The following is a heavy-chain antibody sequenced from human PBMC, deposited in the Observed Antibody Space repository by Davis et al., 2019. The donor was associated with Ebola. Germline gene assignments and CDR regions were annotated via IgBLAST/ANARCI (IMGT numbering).Heavy chain of an antibody. CDR1: GFTFNSYA. V-gene: IGHV3-23*01. J-gene: IGHJ6*02. CDR3: ARGLYSGSYYEGMDV. Sequence: GGSLRLSCAASGFTFNSYAMSWVRQAPGKGLEWVSVMSGSGGTIYYADSVKGRFTISRDNSKNTLYLQMNSLRAEDTAVYYCARGLYSGSYYEGMDVWGQGTTVTVSS. D-gene: IGHD1-26*01. CDR2: MSGSGGTI.